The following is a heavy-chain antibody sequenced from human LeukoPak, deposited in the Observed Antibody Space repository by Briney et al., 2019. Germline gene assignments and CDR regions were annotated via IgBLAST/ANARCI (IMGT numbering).Heavy chain of an antibody. D-gene: IGHD3-22*01. CDR3: AREGRRPYYYDSSGLKLDY. J-gene: IGHJ4*02. CDR1: GGTFSSYA. Sequence: GASVKVSCKASGGTFSSYAISWVRQAPGQGLEWMGGIIPIFGTANYAQKFQGRVTITADESTSTAYMELSSLRSEDTAVYYCAREGRRPYYYDSSGLKLDYWGQGTLVTVSS. V-gene: IGHV1-69*13. CDR2: IIPIFGTA.